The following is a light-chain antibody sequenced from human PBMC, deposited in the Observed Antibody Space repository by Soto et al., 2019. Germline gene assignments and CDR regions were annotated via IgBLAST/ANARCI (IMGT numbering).Light chain of an antibody. CDR3: QQYNGWPWT. V-gene: IGKV3-15*01. CDR1: QSVSSN. Sequence: EVVMTQSPGTLSVSPGERATLSCRASQSVSSNLAWYQQKPGQAPRLLIYGASTRATGIPARFSGSGSGTEFTLTITGLQSEDFAVYYCQQYNGWPWTFGQGTKVDIK. J-gene: IGKJ1*01. CDR2: GAS.